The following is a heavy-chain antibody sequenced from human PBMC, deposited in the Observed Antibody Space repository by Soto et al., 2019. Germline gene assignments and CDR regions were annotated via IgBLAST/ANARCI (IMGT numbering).Heavy chain of an antibody. CDR3: VRVLYDSGVVDF. D-gene: IGHD5-12*01. CDR2: IQSGGAT. Sequence: QLVESGGGLFQAGGSTRLSCLVSGFTVGRYDMAWVRQAPGKGQEWASIIQSGGATYYPDSAQGRFTISRDNSKNTVYLQMNSLRVEDTGVYSCVRVLYDSGVVDFWGQGSLITVS. V-gene: IGHV3-53*01. J-gene: IGHJ4*02. CDR1: GFTVGRYD.